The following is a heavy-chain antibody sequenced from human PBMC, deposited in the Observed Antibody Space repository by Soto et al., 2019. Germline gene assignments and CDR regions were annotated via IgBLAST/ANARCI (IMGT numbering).Heavy chain of an antibody. J-gene: IGHJ4*02. Sequence: PSETLSLTCAVSGGSISSGGYSWNWIRQPPGKGLEWIGYIYHSGSTYYNPSLKSRVTISVDRSKNQFSLKLSSVTAADTAVYYCASSHAGAHITAAVHWGQGTLVTV. CDR3: ASSHAGAHITAAVH. CDR2: IYHSGST. V-gene: IGHV4-30-2*01. CDR1: GGSISSGGYS. D-gene: IGHD6-13*01.